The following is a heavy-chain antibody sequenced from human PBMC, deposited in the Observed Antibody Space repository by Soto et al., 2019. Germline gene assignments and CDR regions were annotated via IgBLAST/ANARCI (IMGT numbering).Heavy chain of an antibody. CDR1: GGSISSSSYY. D-gene: IGHD3-3*01. CDR3: ARQTAYYDFWSGYSPSNWFDP. J-gene: IGHJ5*02. V-gene: IGHV4-39*01. Sequence: ATLSLACTVSGGSISSSSYYGGWIRQPPGKGLEWIGSIYYSGSTYYNPSLKSRVTISVDTSKNQFSLKLSSVTAADTAVYYCARQTAYYDFWSGYSPSNWFDPWGQGTLVTVSS. CDR2: IYYSGST.